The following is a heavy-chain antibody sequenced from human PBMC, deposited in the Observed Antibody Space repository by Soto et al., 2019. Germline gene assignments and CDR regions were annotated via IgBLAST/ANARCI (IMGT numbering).Heavy chain of an antibody. CDR3: ARDDSFRYSGYEGRVCFDY. V-gene: IGHV6-1*01. J-gene: IGHJ4*02. CDR2: TYYRSKWYN. CDR1: GDSVSSNSAA. D-gene: IGHD5-12*01. Sequence: SQTLSLTCAISGDSVSSNSAAWNWIRQSPSRGLEWLGRTYYRSKWYNDYAVSVKSRITINPDTSKNQFSLQLNSVTPEDTAVYYCARDDSFRYSGYEGRVCFDYWGQGTLVTVSS.